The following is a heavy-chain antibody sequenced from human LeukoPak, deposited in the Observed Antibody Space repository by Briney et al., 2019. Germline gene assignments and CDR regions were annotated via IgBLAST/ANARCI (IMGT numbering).Heavy chain of an antibody. CDR2: INSDGSWT. Sequence: GGSLRLSCAASGNYWMHWVRQAPGKGLVWVSHINSDGSWTSYADSVMGRFTISKDNAKNTVYLQMNSLRAEDTAVYYCVSFYETYWGRGTLVTVSS. CDR1: GNYW. V-gene: IGHV3-74*01. D-gene: IGHD2/OR15-2a*01. CDR3: VSFYETY. J-gene: IGHJ4*02.